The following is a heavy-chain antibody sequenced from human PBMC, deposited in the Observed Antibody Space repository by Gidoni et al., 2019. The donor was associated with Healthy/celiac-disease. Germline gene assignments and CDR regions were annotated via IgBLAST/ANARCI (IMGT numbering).Heavy chain of an antibody. CDR2: ISPSGGST. CDR3: AGGYNWNPVDY. CDR1: GDTFTSYY. Sequence: QVQLVQSGAEVKKPGASVKVSCKPSGDTFTSYYMHWVRQAPGQGLEWMGIISPSGGSTTYAQKFQGRVTMNRDASTSTVYMELSSLRSEDTAVYYCAGGYNWNPVDYWGQGTLVTVSS. V-gene: IGHV1-46*01. J-gene: IGHJ4*02. D-gene: IGHD1-20*01.